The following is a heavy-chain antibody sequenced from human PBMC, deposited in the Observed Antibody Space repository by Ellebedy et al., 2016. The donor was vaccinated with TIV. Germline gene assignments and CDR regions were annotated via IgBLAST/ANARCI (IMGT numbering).Heavy chain of an antibody. CDR3: SIAVDGTTWFDP. J-gene: IGHJ5*02. V-gene: IGHV5-51*01. D-gene: IGHD5-24*01. Sequence: GESLKISCKGSGYSFSNYWIGWVRQKPGKGLEWMGIIYPADSDTRYGPSFQGQVTISVDESINTAYLQWNSLKASDTATYYCSIAVDGTTWFDPWGQGTLVTVSS. CDR1: GYSFSNYW. CDR2: IYPADSDT.